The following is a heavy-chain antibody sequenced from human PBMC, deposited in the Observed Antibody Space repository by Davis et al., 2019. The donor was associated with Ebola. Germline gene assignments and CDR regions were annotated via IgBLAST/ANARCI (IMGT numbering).Heavy chain of an antibody. V-gene: IGHV1-18*04. D-gene: IGHD2-15*01. CDR3: ARGYCSGGSCYSGDY. Sequence: ASVKVSCKASGYTFTGYYMHWVRQAPGQGLEWMGWISAYNGNTNYAQKLQGRVTMTTDTSTSTAYMELRSLRSDDTAVYYCARGYCSGGSCYSGDYWGQGTLVTVSS. J-gene: IGHJ4*02. CDR1: GYTFTGYY. CDR2: ISAYNGNT.